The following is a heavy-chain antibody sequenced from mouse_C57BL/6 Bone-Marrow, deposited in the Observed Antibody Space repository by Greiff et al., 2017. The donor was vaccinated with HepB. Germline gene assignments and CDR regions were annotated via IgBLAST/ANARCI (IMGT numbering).Heavy chain of an antibody. CDR3: ARPSYYGNDWYFDV. J-gene: IGHJ1*03. D-gene: IGHD2-10*01. V-gene: IGHV5-12*01. Sequence: EVKLMESGGGLVQPGGSLKLSCAASGFTFSDYYMYWVRQTPEKRLEWVAYISNGGGSTYYPDTVKGRFTISRDNAKNTLYLQMSRLKSEDTAMYYCARPSYYGNDWYFDVWGTGTTVTVSS. CDR1: GFTFSDYY. CDR2: ISNGGGST.